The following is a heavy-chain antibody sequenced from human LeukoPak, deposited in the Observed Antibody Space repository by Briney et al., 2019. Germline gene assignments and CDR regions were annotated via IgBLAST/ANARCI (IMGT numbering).Heavy chain of an antibody. J-gene: IGHJ4*02. D-gene: IGHD6-13*01. V-gene: IGHV3-21*01. Sequence: GGSLRLSCAASGFTFSSYSMNWVRQAPGKGLEWVSSISSSSSYIYYADSVKGRFTISRDNAKNSLYLQMNSLRAEDTAVYYCARDRGGYSSSWFDYWGQGTLVTVSS. CDR1: GFTFSSYS. CDR2: ISSSSSYI. CDR3: ARDRGGYSSSWFDY.